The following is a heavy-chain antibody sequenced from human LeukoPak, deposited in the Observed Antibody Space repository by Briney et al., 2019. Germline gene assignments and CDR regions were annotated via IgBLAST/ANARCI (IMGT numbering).Heavy chain of an antibody. V-gene: IGHV4-34*01. CDR1: CESFSGYY. CDR3: ARGAYYDFWSGYGAFDI. Sequence: SETLSLTCAVYCESFSGYYWSWIRQPPGKGLEWIGEINHSGSTNYNPSLKSRVTISVDTSKNQFSLKLSSVTAADTPVYYCARGAYYDFWSGYGAFDIWGQGTMVTVSS. J-gene: IGHJ3*02. CDR2: INHSGST. D-gene: IGHD3-3*01.